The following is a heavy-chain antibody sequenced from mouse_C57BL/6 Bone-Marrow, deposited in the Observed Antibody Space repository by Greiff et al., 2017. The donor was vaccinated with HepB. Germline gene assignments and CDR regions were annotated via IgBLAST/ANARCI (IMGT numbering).Heavy chain of an antibody. V-gene: IGHV14-2*01. CDR1: GFNIKDYY. J-gene: IGHJ2*01. CDR3: ARSYWDGDDY. D-gene: IGHD4-1*01. CDR2: IDPEDGET. Sequence: VQLKQSGAELVKPGASVKLSCTASGFNIKDYYMHWVKQRTEQGLEWIGRIDPEDGETKYAPKCQGKATITADTSSNTAYLQLSSLTSEDTAVYYCARSYWDGDDYWGQGTTLTVSS.